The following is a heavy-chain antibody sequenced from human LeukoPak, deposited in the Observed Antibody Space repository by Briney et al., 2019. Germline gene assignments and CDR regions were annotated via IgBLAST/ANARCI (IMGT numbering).Heavy chain of an antibody. CDR2: INHSGST. J-gene: IGHJ6*03. V-gene: IGHV4-34*01. Sequence: PSETLSLTCAVYGGSFSGYYWSWIRQPPGKGLEWIGEINHSGSTNYNPSLKSRVTISVDTSKNQFSLKLSSVTAADTAVYYCAEIFDRGTPSGDYYYYMDVWGKGTTATVSS. CDR3: AEIFDRGTPSGDYYYYMDV. CDR1: GGSFSGYY. D-gene: IGHD3-9*01.